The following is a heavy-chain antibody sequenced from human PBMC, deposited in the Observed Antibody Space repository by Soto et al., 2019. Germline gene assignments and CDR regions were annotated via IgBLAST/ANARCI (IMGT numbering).Heavy chain of an antibody. CDR3: TTAFEDY. CDR1: SVSNAW. Sequence: SVSNAWMNWVRQAPGKGLEWVGRINSKTDGGTTDYAAPVKGRFTISRDDSKNTLYLQMNSLKTEDTAVYYCTTAFEDYWGQGTLVTVSS. CDR2: INSKTDGGTT. D-gene: IGHD3-3*02. V-gene: IGHV3-15*07. J-gene: IGHJ4*02.